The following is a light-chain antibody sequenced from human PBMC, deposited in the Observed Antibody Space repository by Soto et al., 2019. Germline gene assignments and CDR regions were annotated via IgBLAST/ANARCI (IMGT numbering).Light chain of an antibody. Sequence: QYALAQPPSASGSPGQSVTISCTGSGSDIGAYNFVSWYQQHPGKAPKLMIFGVTERPSGVPDRFSGSKSGNTASLTVSGLQADDEAVYYCYSYAGRNIGVFGGGTKLTVL. CDR1: GSDIGAYNF. CDR3: YSYAGRNIGV. V-gene: IGLV2-8*01. CDR2: GVT. J-gene: IGLJ3*02.